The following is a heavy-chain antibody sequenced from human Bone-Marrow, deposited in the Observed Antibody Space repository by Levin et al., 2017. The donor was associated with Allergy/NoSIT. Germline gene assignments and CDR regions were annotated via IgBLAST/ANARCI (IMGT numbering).Heavy chain of an antibody. CDR1: GFTFSSYA. V-gene: IGHV3-23*01. Sequence: GGSLRLSCAASGFTFSSYAMSWVRQAPGKGLEWVSAISGSGGSTYYADSVKGRFTISRDNSKNTLYLQMNSLRAEDTAVYYCAKGLRVYCSSTSCVGDAFDIWGQGTMVTVSS. D-gene: IGHD2-2*01. J-gene: IGHJ3*02. CDR2: ISGSGGST. CDR3: AKGLRVYCSSTSCVGDAFDI.